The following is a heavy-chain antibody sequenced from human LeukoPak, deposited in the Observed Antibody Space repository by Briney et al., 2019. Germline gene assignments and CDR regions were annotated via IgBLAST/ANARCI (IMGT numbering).Heavy chain of an antibody. Sequence: GGSLRLSCAASGFSFSTYWMSWVRHAPGEGLEWVANIKQDGSEKYYVDSVKGRFTISRDNAKNSLYLQMNSLRAKDTAVYYCARAGNWNDGGYFDYWGQGTLVTVSS. CDR2: IKQDGSEK. D-gene: IGHD1-20*01. V-gene: IGHV3-7*01. J-gene: IGHJ4*02. CDR3: ARAGNWNDGGYFDY. CDR1: GFSFSTYW.